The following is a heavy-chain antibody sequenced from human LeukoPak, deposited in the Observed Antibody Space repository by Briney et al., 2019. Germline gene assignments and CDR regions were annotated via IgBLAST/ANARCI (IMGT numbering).Heavy chain of an antibody. CDR1: GFTVSSNY. D-gene: IGHD6-13*01. J-gene: IGHJ6*03. V-gene: IGHV3-53*01. CDR3: ARTSSSWLYYYYYMDV. CDR2: IYSGGST. Sequence: GGSLRLSCAASGFTVSSNYMSWVRHAPGKGLEWVSVIYSGGSTYYADSVKGRFTISRDNSKNTLYLQMNSLRAEDTAVYYCARTSSSWLYYYYYMDVWGKGTTVTVSS.